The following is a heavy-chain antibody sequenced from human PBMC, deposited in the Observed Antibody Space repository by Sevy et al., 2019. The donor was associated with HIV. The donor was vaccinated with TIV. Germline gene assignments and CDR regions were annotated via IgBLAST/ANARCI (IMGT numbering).Heavy chain of an antibody. J-gene: IGHJ4*02. CDR2: ISYDGSNK. V-gene: IGHV3-30-3*01. CDR1: GFTFSSYV. D-gene: IGHD6-13*01. Sequence: GGSLRLSCAASGFTFSSYVMHWVRQAPGKGLEWVAVISYDGSNKYYADSVKGRFTISRDNSKNTLYLQMNSLRAEDTAVYYCARDPQAAAGTSHFDYWGQGTLVTVSS. CDR3: ARDPQAAAGTSHFDY.